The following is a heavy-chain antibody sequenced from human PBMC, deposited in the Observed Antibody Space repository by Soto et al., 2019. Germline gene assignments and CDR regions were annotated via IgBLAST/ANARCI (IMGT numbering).Heavy chain of an antibody. Sequence: SVKVSCKASGGTFSSYAISWVRQAPGQGLEWMGRIIPIFGTANYAQKFQGRVTITADESTSTAYMELSSLRSEDTAVYYCARVRYDSSGYYRHYYGMDVWGQGTTVTVSS. CDR3: ARVRYDSSGYYRHYYGMDV. CDR1: GGTFSSYA. D-gene: IGHD3-22*01. CDR2: IIPIFGTA. J-gene: IGHJ6*02. V-gene: IGHV1-69*13.